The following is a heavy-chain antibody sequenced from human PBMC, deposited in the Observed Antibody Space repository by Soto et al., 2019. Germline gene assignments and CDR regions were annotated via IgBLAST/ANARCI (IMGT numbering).Heavy chain of an antibody. J-gene: IGHJ6*02. D-gene: IGHD6-6*01. CDR1: GFSLTTSGVG. CDR2: IDWDDDK. Sequence: SGPTLVNPTQTLTLTCTFSGFSLTTSGVGVSWIRQPPGKALEWLALIDWDDDKYYSTSLKTRLTISKDTSKNQVVLTMTNMDPVDTATYYCARTLYSSSSRSYYGMDVWGQGTTVTVSS. CDR3: ARTLYSSSSRSYYGMDV. V-gene: IGHV2-70*01.